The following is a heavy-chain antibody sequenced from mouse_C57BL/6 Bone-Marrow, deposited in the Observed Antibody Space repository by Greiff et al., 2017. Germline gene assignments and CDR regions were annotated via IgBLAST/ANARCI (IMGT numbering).Heavy chain of an antibody. CDR2: IYPGNGDT. CDR3: AGRRGSSSYWYFDV. J-gene: IGHJ1*03. D-gene: IGHD1-1*01. Sequence: LQQSGAELVRPGASVKMSCKASGYTFTSYNMHWVKQTPRQGLEWIGAIYPGNGDTSYNQKFKGKATLTVDKSSSTAYMQLSSLTSEDSAVYFCAGRRGSSSYWYFDVWGTGTTVTVSS. V-gene: IGHV1-12*01. CDR1: GYTFTSYN.